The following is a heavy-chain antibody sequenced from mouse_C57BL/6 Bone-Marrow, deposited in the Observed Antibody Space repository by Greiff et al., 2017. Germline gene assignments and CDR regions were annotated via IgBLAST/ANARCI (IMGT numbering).Heavy chain of an antibody. J-gene: IGHJ3*01. Sequence: QVQLQQPGAELVMPGASVKLSCKASGYTFTSYWMHWVKQRPGQGLEWIGEIDPSDSYTNYNQKFKGKSTLTVDKSSSTAYMQLSSLTSEDSAVYYCANLLAYWGQGTLVTDSA. CDR3: ANLLAY. V-gene: IGHV1-69*01. CDR1: GYTFTSYW. CDR2: IDPSDSYT.